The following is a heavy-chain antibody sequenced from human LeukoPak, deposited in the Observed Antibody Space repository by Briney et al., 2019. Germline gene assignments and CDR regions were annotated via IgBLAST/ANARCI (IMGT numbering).Heavy chain of an antibody. CDR1: GYTFTSYG. J-gene: IGHJ4*02. CDR3: ARDGGDDILTGYWAYFDY. D-gene: IGHD3-9*01. V-gene: IGHV1-18*04. CDR2: ISAYNGNT. Sequence: ASVKVSCKASGYTFTSYGISWVRQAPGQGLEWMGWISAYNGNTNYAQKLQGRVTMTTDTSTGTAYMELRSLRSDDTAVYYCARDGGDDILTGYWAYFDYWGQGTLVTVSS.